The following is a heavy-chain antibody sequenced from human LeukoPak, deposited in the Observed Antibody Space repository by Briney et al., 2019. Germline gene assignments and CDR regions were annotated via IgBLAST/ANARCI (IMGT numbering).Heavy chain of an antibody. CDR2: ISGSGGST. D-gene: IGHD2-15*01. Sequence: GGSLRLSCAASGFTFSSYAMSWARQAPGKGLEWVSAISGSGGSTYYADSVKGRFTISRDNSKNTLYLQMNSLRAEDTAVYYCAKVAPDIVVVVAAIQGWFDPWGQGTLVTVSS. CDR1: GFTFSSYA. J-gene: IGHJ5*02. V-gene: IGHV3-23*01. CDR3: AKVAPDIVVVVAAIQGWFDP.